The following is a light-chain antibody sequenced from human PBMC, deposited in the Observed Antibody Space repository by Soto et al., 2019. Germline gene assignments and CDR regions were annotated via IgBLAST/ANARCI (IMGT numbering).Light chain of an antibody. CDR1: QGINSY. CDR2: AAS. Sequence: DIQLTQSPSFLSASVGDRVTITCRASQGINSYLAWYQQKPGIAPKLIIYAASTLQSGVPSRFSGSGSGAEFTLTISSLQPEDFASYYCQQLNSSPLTFGGGTKVE. J-gene: IGKJ4*01. V-gene: IGKV1-9*01. CDR3: QQLNSSPLT.